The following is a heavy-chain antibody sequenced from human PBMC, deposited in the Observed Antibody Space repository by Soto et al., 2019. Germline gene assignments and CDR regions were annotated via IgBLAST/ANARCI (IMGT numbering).Heavy chain of an antibody. J-gene: IGHJ4*02. CDR1: GFTFSSYA. Sequence: PGGSLRLSCAASGFTFSSYAVHWVLQAPGKGLEWLAVASYDGSNPDYADSVKGRFTVSRDNSKNTLYLKMHYLRSEDTAIYYCARDSLLDIFVTVILAYYFDYWGQGILVTVSS. CDR2: ASYDGSNP. D-gene: IGHD3-3*02. V-gene: IGHV3-30*04. CDR3: ARDSLLDIFVTVILAYYFDY.